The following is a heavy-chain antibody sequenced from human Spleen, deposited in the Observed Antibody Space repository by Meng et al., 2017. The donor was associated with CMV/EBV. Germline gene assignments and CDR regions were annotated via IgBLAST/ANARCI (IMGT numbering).Heavy chain of an antibody. Sequence: ASVKVSCKASGYTFTDYYVHWVRQAPGQGLEWMGRINPNSGGTNFAQKFQGRVTMTRDTSINTVYMELNRLRSYDTAVYYCTLYWSGDNCPKWIDPWGQGTLVTVSS. CDR3: TLYWSGDNCPKWIDP. CDR2: INPNSGGT. V-gene: IGHV1-2*06. CDR1: GYTFTDYY. D-gene: IGHD2-15*01. J-gene: IGHJ5*02.